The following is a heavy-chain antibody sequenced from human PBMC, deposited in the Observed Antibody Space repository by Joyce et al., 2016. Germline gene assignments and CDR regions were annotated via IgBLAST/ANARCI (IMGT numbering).Heavy chain of an antibody. CDR2: IYTGSST. V-gene: IGHV3-53*01. J-gene: IGHJ4*02. CDR1: ELSVRDFY. Sequence: EVQLVESGGGLIQPGGSLSLACAVSELSVRDFYMIWVRQAPGKGLEWVSRIYTGSSTSYADSVGGRFTISRDDSKNTLYLQMNGLRAEDTAIYYCARGDLFHWGQGTLVAVSS. D-gene: IGHD3-16*01. CDR3: ARGDLFH.